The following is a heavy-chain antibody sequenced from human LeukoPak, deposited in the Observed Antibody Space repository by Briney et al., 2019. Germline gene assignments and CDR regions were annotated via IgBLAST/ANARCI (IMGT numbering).Heavy chain of an antibody. Sequence: PGGSLRLSCAASGFTFSSYGMHWVRQAPGKGLEWVAVISYDGSNKYYADSVKGRFTISRDNSKNTLYLQMNSLITEDTAVYYCAKVYPGYSYGGGYFDYWGQGTLVTVSS. V-gene: IGHV3-30*18. CDR2: ISYDGSNK. CDR3: AKVYPGYSYGGGYFDY. CDR1: GFTFSSYG. D-gene: IGHD5-18*01. J-gene: IGHJ4*02.